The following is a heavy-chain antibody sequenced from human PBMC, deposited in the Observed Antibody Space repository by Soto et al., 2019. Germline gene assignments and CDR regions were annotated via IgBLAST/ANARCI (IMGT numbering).Heavy chain of an antibody. Sequence: GGSLRLSCAASGFTFSSYAMSWVRRAPGKGLEWVATIGGTDGKTYYADSVKGRFTISRDNSENTLYLQMSRLRAEDTAVYFCAKGMFSSSPAAAGSFDYWGQGALVTV. CDR3: AKGMFSSSPAAAGSFDY. J-gene: IGHJ4*02. D-gene: IGHD3-10*01. V-gene: IGHV3-23*01. CDR2: IGGTDGKT. CDR1: GFTFSSYA.